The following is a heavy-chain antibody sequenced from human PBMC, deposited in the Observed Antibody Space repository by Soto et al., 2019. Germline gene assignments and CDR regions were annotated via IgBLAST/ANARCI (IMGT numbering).Heavy chain of an antibody. CDR3: AREPYYYGSGVYGMDV. Sequence: SETLSLTCTVSGGSISSGGYYWSWIRQHPGKGLEWIGYIYYSGSTYYNPSLKSRVTISVDTSKNQFSLKLSSVTAADTAVYYCAREPYYYGSGVYGMDVWGQGTTVTVSS. J-gene: IGHJ6*02. D-gene: IGHD3-10*01. CDR2: IYYSGST. CDR1: GGSISSGGYY. V-gene: IGHV4-31*03.